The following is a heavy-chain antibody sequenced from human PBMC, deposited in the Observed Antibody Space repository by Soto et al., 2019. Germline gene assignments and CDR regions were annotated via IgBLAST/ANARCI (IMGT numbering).Heavy chain of an antibody. CDR1: GFTFIGYW. Sequence: EVQLVESGGGVVQPGGSLRLSCAASGFTFIGYWMHWVRQGPGKGLVWVARINYDGIDTTYADSVKGRFTISRDNTKNMVYLEMNSLRADDTAVYYCARDGSMVRERWFDPWGQGTLVTVSS. J-gene: IGHJ5*02. CDR2: INYDGIDT. CDR3: ARDGSMVRERWFDP. D-gene: IGHD3-10*01. V-gene: IGHV3-74*03.